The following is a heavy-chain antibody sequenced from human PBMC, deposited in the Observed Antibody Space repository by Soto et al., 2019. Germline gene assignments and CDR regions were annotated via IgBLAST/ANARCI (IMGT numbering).Heavy chain of an antibody. CDR3: ARTPGYSSSWYVRTPPPQPDY. V-gene: IGHV3-21*04. CDR1: GFTFSSYA. J-gene: IGHJ4*02. CDR2: ISSSSSYT. Sequence: GGSLRLSCAASGFTFSSYAMSWVRQAPGKGLEWVSDISSSSSYTNYADSVKGRFTISRDNAKNSLYLQMNSLRAEDTAVYYCARTPGYSSSWYVRTPPPQPDYWGQGTLVTVSS. D-gene: IGHD6-13*01.